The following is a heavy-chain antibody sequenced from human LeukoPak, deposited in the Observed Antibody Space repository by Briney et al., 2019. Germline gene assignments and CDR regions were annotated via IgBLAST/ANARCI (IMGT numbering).Heavy chain of an antibody. D-gene: IGHD3-22*01. Sequence: PGGPLSLSCAASGCTFNDYAMHWVRKAPGKGLEWVSLISGDGGSRYYADSVKGRFTITRDNNKNSLYLQMNSLRTEDTALYYCAKNIPHYYYSSGFYGDYFDYWGQGTLATVSS. CDR3: AKNIPHYYYSSGFYGDYFDY. CDR2: ISGDGGSR. V-gene: IGHV3-43*02. CDR1: GCTFNDYA. J-gene: IGHJ4*02.